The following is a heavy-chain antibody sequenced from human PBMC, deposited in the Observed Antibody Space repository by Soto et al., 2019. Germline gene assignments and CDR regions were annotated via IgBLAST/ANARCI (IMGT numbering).Heavy chain of an antibody. D-gene: IGHD1-26*01. V-gene: IGHV5-51*01. CDR2: IYPDDSDT. CDR1: GYDFTTYW. CDR3: ARQGYGGSHRPFEH. Sequence: PGESLKISCQASGYDFTTYWIGWVRQMPGKGLEWMGIIYPDDSDTRYSPSFQGQITVSADKSITTAYLQWSSLKASDTAMYYCARQGYGGSHRPFEHWGQGTLVTVSS. J-gene: IGHJ4*02.